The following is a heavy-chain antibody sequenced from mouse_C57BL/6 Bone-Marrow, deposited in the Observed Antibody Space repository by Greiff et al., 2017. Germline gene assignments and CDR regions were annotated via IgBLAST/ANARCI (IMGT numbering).Heavy chain of an antibody. J-gene: IGHJ4*01. CDR1: GYTFTSYT. V-gene: IGHV1-4*01. D-gene: IGHD2-4*01. CDR3: ARHDYDVCYAMDY. CDR2: INPSSGYT. Sequence: QVHVKQSGAELARPGASVKMSCKASGYTFTSYTMHWVKQRPGQGLEWIGYINPSSGYTKYNQKFKDKATLTADKSSSTAYMQLSSLTSEDSAVYYCARHDYDVCYAMDYWGQGTSVTVSS.